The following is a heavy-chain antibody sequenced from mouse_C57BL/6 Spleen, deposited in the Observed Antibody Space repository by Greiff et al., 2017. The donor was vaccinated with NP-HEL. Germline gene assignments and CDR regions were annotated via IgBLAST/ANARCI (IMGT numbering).Heavy chain of an antibody. D-gene: IGHD1-1*01. V-gene: IGHV10-3*01. CDR3: VRATTVVEGYYAMDY. J-gene: IGHJ4*01. CDR2: IRSKSSNYAT. Sequence: DVMLVESGGGLVQPKGSLKLSCAASGFTFNTYAMHWVRQAPGKGLEWVARIRSKSSNYATYYADSVKDRFTISRDDSQSMLYLQMNNLKTEDTAMYYCVRATTVVEGYYAMDYWGQGTSVTVSS. CDR1: GFTFNTYA.